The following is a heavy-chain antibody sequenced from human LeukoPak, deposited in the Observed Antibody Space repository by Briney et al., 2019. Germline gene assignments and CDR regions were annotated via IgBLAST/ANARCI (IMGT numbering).Heavy chain of an antibody. J-gene: IGHJ5*02. Sequence: GGSLRLSCAASGFTFSSYSMNWVRQAPGKGLEWVSSISSSSSYIYYADSVKGRFTISRDNAKNSLYLQMNSLRAEGTAVYYCARDHCSSTSCYPSWGQGTLVTVSS. CDR1: GFTFSSYS. D-gene: IGHD2-2*01. CDR2: ISSSSSYI. CDR3: ARDHCSSTSCYPS. V-gene: IGHV3-21*01.